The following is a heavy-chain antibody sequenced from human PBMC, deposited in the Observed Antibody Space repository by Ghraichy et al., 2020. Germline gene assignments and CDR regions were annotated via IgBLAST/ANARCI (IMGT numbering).Heavy chain of an antibody. V-gene: IGHV4-59*01. CDR1: GGSISSDY. J-gene: IGHJ5*02. CDR2: IYYRGAT. CDR3: TRDRPYLDP. Sequence: SETLSLTCTVSGGSISSDYWSWIRRPPGKGLEWIASIYYRGATDYNPSLKSRVTISVDTSKNQISLNLSSVTAADTAVYYCTRDRPYLDPWGQGTLVTVSS.